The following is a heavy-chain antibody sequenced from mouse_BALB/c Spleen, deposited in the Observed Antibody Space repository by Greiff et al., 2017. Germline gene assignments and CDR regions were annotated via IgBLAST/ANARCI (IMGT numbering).Heavy chain of an antibody. CDR2: ISDGGSYT. CDR3: ARDGGLRDAMDY. CDR1: GFTFSDYY. D-gene: IGHD2-4*01. J-gene: IGHJ4*01. V-gene: IGHV5-4*02. Sequence: EVKLVESGGGLVKPGGSLKLSCAASGFTFSDYYMYWVRQTPEKRLEWVATISDGGSYTYYPDSVKGRFTISRDNAKNNLYLQMSSLKSEDTAMYYCARDGGLRDAMDYWGQGTSVTVSS.